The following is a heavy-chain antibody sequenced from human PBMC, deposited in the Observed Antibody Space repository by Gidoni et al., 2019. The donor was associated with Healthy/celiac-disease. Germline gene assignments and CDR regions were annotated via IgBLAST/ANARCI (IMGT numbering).Heavy chain of an antibody. CDR2: IFSNDEK. CDR3: ARTSGAKDLYYYYGMDV. CDR1: GFSLINARMG. Sequence: QVTLKESGPVLVKPTETRTLTCTVSGFSLINARMGSSWIRQPPGKALEWLADIFSNDEKSYSTSLKSRLTISKDTSKSQVVLTMTNMDPVDTATYYCARTSGAKDLYYYYGMDVWGQGTTVTVSS. V-gene: IGHV2-26*01. J-gene: IGHJ6*02. D-gene: IGHD6-25*01.